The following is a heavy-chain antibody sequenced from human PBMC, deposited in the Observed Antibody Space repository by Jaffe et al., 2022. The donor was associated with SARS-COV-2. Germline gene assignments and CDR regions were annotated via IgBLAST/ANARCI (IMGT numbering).Heavy chain of an antibody. J-gene: IGHJ6*03. CDR1: GFTFSSHS. CDR2: IKSSSSTI. Sequence: EVQLVESGGGLVQPGGSLRLSCEASGFTFSSHSMNWVRQAPGKGLEWVSYIKSSSSTIYYADSVKGRFTISRDNAKNSLYLQMNSLRAEDTAVYYCARDIADSKYSSGWYNYYYYMDVWGKGTTVTVSS. V-gene: IGHV3-48*01. CDR3: ARDIADSKYSSGWYNYYYYMDV. D-gene: IGHD6-19*01.